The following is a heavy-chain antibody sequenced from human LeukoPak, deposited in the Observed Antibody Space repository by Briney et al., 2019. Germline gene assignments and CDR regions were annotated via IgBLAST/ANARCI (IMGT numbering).Heavy chain of an antibody. D-gene: IGHD4-17*01. CDR1: GGTFSRYA. V-gene: IGHV1-69*13. J-gene: IGHJ4*02. CDR2: IIPMFGTA. CDR3: ASGEYGDELPAGEFDY. Sequence: SVKVSCKASGGTFSRYAINWVRQAPRQGLEWMGGIIPMFGTANYAQKFQGRVTITADESTSTAYMELSSLRSEDTAMYYCASGEYGDELPAGEFDYWGQGTLVTVSS.